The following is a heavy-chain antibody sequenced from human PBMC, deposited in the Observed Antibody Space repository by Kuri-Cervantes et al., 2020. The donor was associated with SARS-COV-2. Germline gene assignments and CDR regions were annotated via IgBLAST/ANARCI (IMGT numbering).Heavy chain of an antibody. CDR1: GGTFSSYA. CDR3: AREAWFGELLGLFDY. D-gene: IGHD3-10*01. Sequence: ASVKVSCKASGGTFSSYAISWVRQAPGQGLEWMGWISAYNGNTNYAQKLQGRVTMTTDTSTSTAYIELRSLRSDDTAVYYCAREAWFGELLGLFDYWGQGTLVTVSS. V-gene: IGHV1-18*01. J-gene: IGHJ4*02. CDR2: ISAYNGNT.